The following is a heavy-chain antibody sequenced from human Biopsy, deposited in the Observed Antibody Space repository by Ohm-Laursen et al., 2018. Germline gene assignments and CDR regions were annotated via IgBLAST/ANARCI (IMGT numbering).Heavy chain of an antibody. CDR3: ARDLRGHWFFDL. Sequence: SLRLSCAAFGFTFKNDNMHWVRQAPGKGLEWVAAIYNDGINEYYADSVKGRFTISRDDSKSTLYLQMNSLRVEDTAVFYCARDLRGHWFFDLWGRGTLVTVSS. J-gene: IGHJ2*01. CDR2: IYNDGINE. V-gene: IGHV3-33*01. D-gene: IGHD5/OR15-5a*01. CDR1: GFTFKNDN.